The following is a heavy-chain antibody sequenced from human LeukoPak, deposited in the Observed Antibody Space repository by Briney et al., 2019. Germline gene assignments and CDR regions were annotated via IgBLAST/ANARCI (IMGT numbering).Heavy chain of an antibody. V-gene: IGHV1-46*01. CDR3: TTFDY. CDR2: INPSGGST. D-gene: IGHD1-1*01. CDR1: GYTFTNYY. J-gene: IGHJ4*02. Sequence: ASVKVSCKASGYTFTNYYMHWVRQAPGQGLEWMGIINPSGGSTNYAQKFQGRVTMTRDMSMRTVYMELSSLRSEDTAVFYCTTFDYWGQGTLVTVSS.